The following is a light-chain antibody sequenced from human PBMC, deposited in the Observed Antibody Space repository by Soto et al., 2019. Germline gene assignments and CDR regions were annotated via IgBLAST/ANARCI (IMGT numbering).Light chain of an antibody. CDR3: QQYNNWLWT. J-gene: IGKJ1*01. V-gene: IGKV3-11*01. CDR1: QSVSSY. Sequence: EIVLTQSPATLSLSPGERATLSCRASQSVSSYLAWYQQRPGQAPRLLIYDASNRATGVPARFSGSGSGKELNLTISSMQYEDFAVYYCQQYNNWLWTFGKGTKVDIK. CDR2: DAS.